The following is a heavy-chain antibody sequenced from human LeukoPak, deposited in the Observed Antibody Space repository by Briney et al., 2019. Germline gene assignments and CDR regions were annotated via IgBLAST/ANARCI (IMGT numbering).Heavy chain of an antibody. V-gene: IGHV3-11*01. J-gene: IGHJ6*02. CDR2: ISSSGTII. Sequence: EGPLRLSCAGSGFSFTEYYMTWIRQTPGKGLEWLSHISSSGTIIYYADSVKGRFTISRDNAKNSLFSQMNSLRAEDTAVYFCAREGQLLLDGYYAMDVWGQGTTVTVTS. CDR3: AREGQLLLDGYYAMDV. D-gene: IGHD2-2*01. CDR1: GFSFTEYY.